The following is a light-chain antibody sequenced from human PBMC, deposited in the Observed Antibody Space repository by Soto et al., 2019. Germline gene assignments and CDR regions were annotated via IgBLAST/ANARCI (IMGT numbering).Light chain of an antibody. CDR2: GVS. Sequence: VLTQSPGTLSLSPGERATLSCRASQSISSSYLAWYQQKPGQAPRLLIHGVSTRATGIPDRFSGSGSGTDFTLTISRLEPEDFAVYYCQQYVTSPYIFGQGTKLEIK. V-gene: IGKV3-20*01. J-gene: IGKJ2*01. CDR3: QQYVTSPYI. CDR1: QSISSSY.